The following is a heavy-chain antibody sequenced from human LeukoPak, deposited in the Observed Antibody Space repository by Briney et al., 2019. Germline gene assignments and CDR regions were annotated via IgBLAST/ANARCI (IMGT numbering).Heavy chain of an antibody. CDR3: ARDQEAFDY. J-gene: IGHJ4*02. V-gene: IGHV1-46*01. CDR2: IYPSDGGT. Sequence: EASVKVSCKASGYSFTSNYIHWVRQAPGQGLEWMGMIYPSDGGTSYAQKFQGRVTVTRDTSTSTVHMELSGLRSEGTAVYYCARDQEAFDYWGQGTLVTVSS. CDR1: GYSFTSNY.